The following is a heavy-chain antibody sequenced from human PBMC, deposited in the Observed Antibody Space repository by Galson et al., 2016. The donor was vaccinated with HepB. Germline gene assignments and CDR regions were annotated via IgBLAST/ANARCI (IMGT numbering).Heavy chain of an antibody. CDR3: ARATHTITYYYDSSGYKVDAFDI. J-gene: IGHJ3*02. CDR1: GFTFSSYS. D-gene: IGHD3-22*01. V-gene: IGHV3-21*01. Sequence: SLRLSCAASGFTFSSYSMNWVRQAPGKGLEWVSSISSSSSYIYYADSVKGRFTISRDNAKNSLYLQMNSLRAEDTAVYYCARATHTITYYYDSSGYKVDAFDIWGQGTMVTVSS. CDR2: ISSSSSYI.